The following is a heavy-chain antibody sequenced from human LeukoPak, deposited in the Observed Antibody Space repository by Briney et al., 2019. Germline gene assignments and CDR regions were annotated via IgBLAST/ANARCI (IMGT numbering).Heavy chain of an antibody. Sequence: GASVKVSCKALGYTFTGYFMHWVRQAPGQGLVWVGRINPNTGGTNYAQKFQGRVTMTRDTSISTAYMELSRLRSDDTAVYYCAIAGGGSDAFDIWGQGTMVTVSS. J-gene: IGHJ3*02. D-gene: IGHD2-15*01. CDR2: INPNTGGT. V-gene: IGHV1-2*06. CDR1: GYTFTGYF. CDR3: AIAGGGSDAFDI.